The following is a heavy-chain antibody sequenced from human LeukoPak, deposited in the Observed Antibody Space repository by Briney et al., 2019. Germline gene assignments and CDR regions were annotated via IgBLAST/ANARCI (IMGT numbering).Heavy chain of an antibody. J-gene: IGHJ4*02. D-gene: IGHD4-11*01. CDR3: AREDNYSNYPGTGKDY. CDR2: INPSGGST. Sequence: ASVKVSCKASGYTFTSYYMHWVRQAPGQGLEWMGIINPSGGSTSYAQKFQGRVTMARDMSTSTVYMELSSLRSEDTAVYYCAREDNYSNYPGTGKDYWGQGTLVTVSS. CDR1: GYTFTSYY. V-gene: IGHV1-46*01.